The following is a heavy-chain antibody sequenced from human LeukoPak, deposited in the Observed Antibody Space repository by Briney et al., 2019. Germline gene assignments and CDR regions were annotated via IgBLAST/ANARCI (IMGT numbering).Heavy chain of an antibody. J-gene: IGHJ6*03. CDR1: GYTFTSYD. D-gene: IGHD4-11*01. V-gene: IGHV1-8*03. Sequence: ASVKVSCKASGYTFTSYDINWVRQATGQGLEWMGWMNPNSGNTGYAQKFQGRVTITRNTSISTAYMELSSLRSEDTAVYYCARDDYSNYGGHYCYYMDVWGKGTTVTVSS. CDR3: ARDDYSNYGGHYCYYMDV. CDR2: MNPNSGNT.